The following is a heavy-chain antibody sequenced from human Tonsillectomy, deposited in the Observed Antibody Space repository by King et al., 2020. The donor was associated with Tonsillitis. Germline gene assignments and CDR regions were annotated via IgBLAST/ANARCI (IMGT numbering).Heavy chain of an antibody. D-gene: IGHD1-26*01. V-gene: IGHV4-39*01. Sequence: QLQESGPGLLRPSETLSLTCTVSGGSISSSSYYWGWIRQPPGKGLEWIGSIYYSGSTYYNPSLRSRVSISVDTSKNQFSLNLNSVTAADTAVFYCASRGGELVRSYYFDYWGQGTLVTVSS. CDR2: IYYSGST. CDR1: GGSISSSSYY. J-gene: IGHJ4*02. CDR3: ASRGGELVRSYYFDY.